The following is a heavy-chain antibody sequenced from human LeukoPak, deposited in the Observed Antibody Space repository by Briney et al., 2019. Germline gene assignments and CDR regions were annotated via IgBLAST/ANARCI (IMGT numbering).Heavy chain of an antibody. CDR3: TRTSGGYSYGPEGYFYYYYMDV. CDR2: MSSSGSTI. CDR1: GFTFSDYY. Sequence: GGSLRLSCAASGFTFSDYYMSWIRQAPGKGLEWVSYMSSSGSTIYYADSVKGRFTISRDNAKNSLYLQMNSLRVEDTAVYYCTRTSGGYSYGPEGYFYYYYMDVWGKGTTVTVSS. D-gene: IGHD5-18*01. V-gene: IGHV3-11*04. J-gene: IGHJ6*03.